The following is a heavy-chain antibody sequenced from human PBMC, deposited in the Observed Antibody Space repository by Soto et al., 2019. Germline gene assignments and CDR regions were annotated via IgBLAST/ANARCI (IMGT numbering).Heavy chain of an antibody. J-gene: IGHJ5*02. CDR2: ISGSGGST. CDR1: GXTFSSYA. Sequence: GSLRLSCAASGXTFSSYAMSWVRQAPGKGLEWVSAISGSGGSTYYADSVKGRFTISRDNSKNTLYLQMNSLRAEDTAVYYCAKDPRINYYGSGSFNWFDPWGQGTLGTVSS. D-gene: IGHD3-10*01. CDR3: AKDPRINYYGSGSFNWFDP. V-gene: IGHV3-23*01.